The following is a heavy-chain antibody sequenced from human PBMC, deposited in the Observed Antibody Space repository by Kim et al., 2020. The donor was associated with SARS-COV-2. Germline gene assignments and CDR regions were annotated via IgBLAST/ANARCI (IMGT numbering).Heavy chain of an antibody. CDR3: ATLAVYYDFGAYYYMDV. D-gene: IGHD3-3*01. J-gene: IGHJ6*03. CDR2: ISYDGSNK. V-gene: IGHV3-30*03. CDR1: GFTFSSYG. Sequence: GGSLRLSCAASGFTFSSYGMHWVRQAPGKGLEWVAVISYDGSNKYYADSVKGRFTISRDNSKNTLYLQMNSLRAEDTAVYYCATLAVYYDFGAYYYMDVWGKGTTVTVSS.